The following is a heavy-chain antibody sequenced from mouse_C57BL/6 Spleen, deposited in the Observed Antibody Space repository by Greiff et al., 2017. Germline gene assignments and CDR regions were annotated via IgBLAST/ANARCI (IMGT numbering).Heavy chain of an antibody. J-gene: IGHJ4*01. Sequence: EVKLVESGGGLVKPGGSLKLSCAASGFTFSSYTMSWVRQTPEQRLEWVATISGGGGNTYYPDSVKGRFTISRDNAKNTLYLQMSSLRSEDTALYYCARQGYDYDHYYAMDYWGQGTSVTVSS. V-gene: IGHV5-9*01. CDR3: ARQGYDYDHYYAMDY. CDR2: ISGGGGNT. CDR1: GFTFSSYT. D-gene: IGHD2-4*01.